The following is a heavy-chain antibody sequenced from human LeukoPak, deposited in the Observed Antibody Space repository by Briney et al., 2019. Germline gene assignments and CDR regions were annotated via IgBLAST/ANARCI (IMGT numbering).Heavy chain of an antibody. D-gene: IGHD2-15*01. V-gene: IGHV4-4*09. Sequence: SETLSLTCSVSGGSSSSYYWTWIRQPPGKGLEWIGYIHTSGSTNYNPSLKSRVTMSVDTSKNQFSLRLSSVTAADTAVYYCVRPGQSNWWAYFNYWGQGTVVTVSS. CDR1: GGSSSSYY. CDR2: IHTSGST. CDR3: VRPGQSNWWAYFNY. J-gene: IGHJ4*02.